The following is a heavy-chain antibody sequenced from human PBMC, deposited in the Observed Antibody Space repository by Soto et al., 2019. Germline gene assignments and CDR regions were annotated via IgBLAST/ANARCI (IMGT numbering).Heavy chain of an antibody. CDR1: GFTFSSYA. D-gene: IGHD2-2*02. J-gene: IGHJ4*02. CDR2: ISVSGSST. V-gene: IGHV3-23*01. Sequence: GGSLKRSCAASGFTFSSYAMIWVRQAPGKGLEWVSAISVSGSSTYYADSVKGRFTISRDNSKNTLYLQMNSLRAEDTAVYYFATELSSCSSTSCYSPYYFDYWGQGTLVTVSS. CDR3: ATELSSCSSTSCYSPYYFDY.